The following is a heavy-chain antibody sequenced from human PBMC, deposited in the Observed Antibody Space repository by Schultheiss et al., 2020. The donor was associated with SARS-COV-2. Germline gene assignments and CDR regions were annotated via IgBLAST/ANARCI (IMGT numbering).Heavy chain of an antibody. CDR2: ITWSGGRT. J-gene: IGHJ6*03. D-gene: IGHD3-16*01. CDR3: TRDRYNIRNYDNHYYMDV. CDR1: GFTFHDYA. Sequence: GESLKISCAASGFTFHDYAMSWVRQAPGKGLEWVSGITWSGGRTFYADSVRGRFTIFRDNTKNSLYLQMSSLRAEDTAMYYCTRDRYNIRNYDNHYYMDVWGKGTTVTVSS. V-gene: IGHV3-20*04.